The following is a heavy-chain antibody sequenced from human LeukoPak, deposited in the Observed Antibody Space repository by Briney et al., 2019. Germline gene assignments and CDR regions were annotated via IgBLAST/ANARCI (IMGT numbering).Heavy chain of an antibody. CDR1: GFTFSSYG. CDR3: ARDKLERYFDY. CDR2: ISSSGSTI. V-gene: IGHV3-11*01. J-gene: IGHJ4*02. Sequence: GGSLRLSCATSGFTFSSYGMSWIRQAPGKGLEWVSYISSSGSTIYYADSVKGRFTISRDNAKNSLYLQMNSLRAEDTAVYYCARDKLERYFDYWGQGTLVTVSS. D-gene: IGHD1-1*01.